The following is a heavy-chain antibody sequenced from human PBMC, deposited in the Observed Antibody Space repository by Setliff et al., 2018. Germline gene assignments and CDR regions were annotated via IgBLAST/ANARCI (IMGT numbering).Heavy chain of an antibody. J-gene: IGHJ4*02. CDR2: IYDSGTT. CDR1: GGSMSRISYY. CDR3: ARGRDIAARLLDS. Sequence: PSETLSLTCTDPGGSMSRISYYWGWIRQPPGKGLEWIGTIYDSGTTYYNPSLKSRVTISVDTSKNQFSLKLTSVTAADAAVYYCARGRDIAARLLDSWGQGTLVTVSS. D-gene: IGHD6-6*01. V-gene: IGHV4-39*01.